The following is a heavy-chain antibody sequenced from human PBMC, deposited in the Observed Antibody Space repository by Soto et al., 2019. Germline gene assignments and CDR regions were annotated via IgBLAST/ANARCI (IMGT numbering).Heavy chain of an antibody. D-gene: IGHD2-2*01. CDR2: ISGSGGST. J-gene: IGHJ4*02. CDR1: GFTFSSHA. Sequence: GGSLRLSCAASGFTFSSHAMSWVPQAPGKGLEWVSAISGSGGSTYYADSVKGRFTISRDNSKNTLYLQMNSLRAEDTAVYYCAKEIGYCSSTSCYAYDYWGQGT. V-gene: IGHV3-23*01. CDR3: AKEIGYCSSTSCYAYDY.